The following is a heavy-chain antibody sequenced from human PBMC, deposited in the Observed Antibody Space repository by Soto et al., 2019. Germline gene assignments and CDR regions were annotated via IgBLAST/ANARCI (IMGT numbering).Heavy chain of an antibody. CDR1: GGSISNSY. J-gene: IGHJ5*02. V-gene: IGHV4-59*08. D-gene: IGHD3-22*01. Sequence: SETLSLTCTVSGGSISNSYWSWIKKPRGKGLEWIAYFYYTGSTNYNPSLRSRVTISVDTSKNQFSLKLSSVTAADTSVYYCAKYYYDSNTYFYRWFDPWGQGTLVTVS. CDR2: FYYTGST. CDR3: AKYYYDSNTYFYRWFDP.